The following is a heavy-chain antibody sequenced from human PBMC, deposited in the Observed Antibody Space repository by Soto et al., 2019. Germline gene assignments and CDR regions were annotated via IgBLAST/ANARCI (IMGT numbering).Heavy chain of an antibody. CDR2: ISSSSSTI. Sequence: GGSLRLSCAASGFTFSSYSMNWVRQAPGKGLEWVSYISSSSSTIYYADSVKGRFTISRDNAKNSLYLQMNSLRDEDTAVYYCATHIVVVPAAMKGYGMDVWGQGTTVTVSS. J-gene: IGHJ6*02. CDR1: GFTFSSYS. CDR3: ATHIVVVPAAMKGYGMDV. D-gene: IGHD2-2*01. V-gene: IGHV3-48*02.